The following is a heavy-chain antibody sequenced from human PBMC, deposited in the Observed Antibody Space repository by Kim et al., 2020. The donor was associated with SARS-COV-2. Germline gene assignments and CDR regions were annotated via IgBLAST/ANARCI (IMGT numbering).Heavy chain of an antibody. V-gene: IGHV4-59*13. Sequence: SETLSLTCTVSGGSISGYFWSWIRQPPGKGLEWVGYIYYSGSTNYNPSLKRRVTISVDPSKNQFSLRLSSVTAADTAVYYCARTDSSGSSLDHWGQGSLVTVSS. D-gene: IGHD3-22*01. CDR1: GGSISGYF. CDR3: ARTDSSGSSLDH. CDR2: IYYSGST. J-gene: IGHJ4*02.